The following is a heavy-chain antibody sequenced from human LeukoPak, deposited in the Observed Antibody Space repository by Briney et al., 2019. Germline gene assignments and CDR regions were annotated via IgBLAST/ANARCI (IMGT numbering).Heavy chain of an antibody. D-gene: IGHD5-18*01. Sequence: SETLSLTCTVSGGSISSYYWSWIRQPAGKGLEWIGRIYTSGSTNYNPSLKSRVTMSVDTSKNEFSMKLSSVTAADTAVYYCARVDKTAMVSYWGQGTLVTVSS. V-gene: IGHV4-4*07. CDR2: IYTSGST. CDR3: ARVDKTAMVSY. J-gene: IGHJ4*02. CDR1: GGSISSYY.